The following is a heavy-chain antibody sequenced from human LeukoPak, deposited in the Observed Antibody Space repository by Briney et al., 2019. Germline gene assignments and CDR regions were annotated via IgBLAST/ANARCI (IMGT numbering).Heavy chain of an antibody. CDR1: GGSISSYY. V-gene: IGHV4-59*01. D-gene: IGHD6-19*01. CDR2: VYYSGST. J-gene: IGHJ5*02. CDR3: ARAHVQWLVPRWFDP. Sequence: KPSETLSLTCTVSGGSISSYYWSWIRQPPGKGLEWIGYVYYSGSTNYNPSLKSRVTISVDTSKNQFSLKLSSVTAADTAVYYSARAHVQWLVPRWFDPWGQGTLVTVSS.